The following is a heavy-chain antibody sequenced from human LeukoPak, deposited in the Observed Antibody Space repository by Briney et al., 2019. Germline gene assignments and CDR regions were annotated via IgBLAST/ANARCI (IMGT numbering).Heavy chain of an antibody. V-gene: IGHV1-69*13. D-gene: IGHD3-3*01. Sequence: SVKVSCKASGGTFSSYAISWVRQAPGQGLEWMGGIIPIFGTANYAQKFQGRVTITADESTSTAYMELSSLRSEDTAVYYCASPENYDFWSGYHYWGQGTLVTVSS. CDR3: ASPENYDFWSGYHY. J-gene: IGHJ4*02. CDR2: IIPIFGTA. CDR1: GGTFSSYA.